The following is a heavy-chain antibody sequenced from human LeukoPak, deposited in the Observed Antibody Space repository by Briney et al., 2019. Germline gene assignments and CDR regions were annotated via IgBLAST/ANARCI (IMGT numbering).Heavy chain of an antibody. CDR3: ARGGRSSGPYQYFDY. CDR2: MNPNSGNT. D-gene: IGHD3-22*01. CDR1: GYTFTSYD. V-gene: IGHV1-8*01. Sequence: ASVKVSCKASGYTFTSYDINWVRQATGQGLEWMGWMNPNSGNTGYAQKFQGRVTMTRNTSISTAHMELSSLRSEDTAVYYCARGGRSSGPYQYFDYWGQGTLVTVSS. J-gene: IGHJ4*02.